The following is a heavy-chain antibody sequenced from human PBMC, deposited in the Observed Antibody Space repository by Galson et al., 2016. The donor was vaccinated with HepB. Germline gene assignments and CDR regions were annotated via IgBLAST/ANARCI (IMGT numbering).Heavy chain of an antibody. Sequence: SETLSLTCTVSGGSISSRSYYWGWTRQPPGKGLEWIGTIDYSGTTYYNPSLKSRVTMSVDTSKNQFSLKLGSVTAADTAVYYCARCTASCPDFDYWGQGTLVTVSS. CDR2: IDYSGTT. J-gene: IGHJ4*02. CDR1: GGSISSRSYY. V-gene: IGHV4-39*07. CDR3: ARCTASCPDFDY. D-gene: IGHD2-2*01.